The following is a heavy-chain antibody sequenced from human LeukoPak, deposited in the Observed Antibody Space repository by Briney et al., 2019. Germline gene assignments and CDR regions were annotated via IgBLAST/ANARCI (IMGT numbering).Heavy chain of an antibody. CDR1: EFSFSNFG. J-gene: IGHJ4*02. D-gene: IGHD1-1*01. V-gene: IGHV3-23*01. CDR3: ARGLESKDTRPHY. Sequence: PGGSLRLSCAVSEFSFSNFGLSWARQAPGKGLEWVSAIRRSDGSKHYADSVKGRFTISRDNSKNTMYLQMNGLRAEDTAVYYCARGLESKDTRPHYWGQGTLVSVST. CDR2: IRRSDGSK.